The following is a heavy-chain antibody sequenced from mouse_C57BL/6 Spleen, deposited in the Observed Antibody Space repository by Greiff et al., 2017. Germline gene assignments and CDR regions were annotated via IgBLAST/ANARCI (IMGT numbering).Heavy chain of an antibody. CDR1: GYTFTDYY. D-gene: IGHD2-3*01. J-gene: IGHJ2*01. V-gene: IGHV1-26*01. CDR3: ARRGDGHLDY. CDR2: INPNNGGT. Sequence: EVQLQQSGPELVKPGASVKISCKASGYTFTDYYMNWVKQSHGKSLEWIGDINPNNGGTSYNQKFKGKATLTVDKSSSTAYMELRSLTSEDSAVYYCARRGDGHLDYWGQGTTLTVAS.